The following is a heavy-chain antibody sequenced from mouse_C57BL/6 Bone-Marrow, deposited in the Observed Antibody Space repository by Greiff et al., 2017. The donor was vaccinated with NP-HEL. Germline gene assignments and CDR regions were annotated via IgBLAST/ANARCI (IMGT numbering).Heavy chain of an antibody. J-gene: IGHJ1*03. D-gene: IGHD2-1*01. Sequence: EVQLQQSGPGLVKPSQSLSLTCSVTGYSITSGYYWNWIRQFPGNKLEWMGYISYDGSNNYNPSLKNRISITRDTSKNQFFLKLNSVTTEDTATYYCARVYGNYLSYWYVDVWGTGTTVTVSS. CDR1: GYSITSGYY. CDR3: ARVYGNYLSYWYVDV. V-gene: IGHV3-6*01. CDR2: ISYDGSN.